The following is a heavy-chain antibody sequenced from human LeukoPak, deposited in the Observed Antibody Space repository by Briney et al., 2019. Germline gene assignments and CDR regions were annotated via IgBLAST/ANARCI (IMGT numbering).Heavy chain of an antibody. CDR2: IYYSGTT. Sequence: SETLSLTCTVSGGSISSYYWSWIRQPPGKGLEWIGYIYYSGTTNYNPSLKSRVTISVDTSKNQFSLKLSSVTAADTAVYYCARGGWSLDYWGQGTLVTVSS. CDR1: GGSISSYY. CDR3: ARGGWSLDY. J-gene: IGHJ4*02. V-gene: IGHV4-59*08. D-gene: IGHD6-19*01.